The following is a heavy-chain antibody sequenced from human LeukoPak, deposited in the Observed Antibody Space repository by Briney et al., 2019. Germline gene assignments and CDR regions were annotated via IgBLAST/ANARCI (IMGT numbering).Heavy chain of an antibody. CDR1: GFPFSSYE. CDR3: ARGQRPQYTSTWANWFDP. V-gene: IGHV3-48*03. CDR2: ISSSGNKI. J-gene: IGHJ5*02. D-gene: IGHD2-2*01. Sequence: GGSLRLSCAASGFPFSSYEMNWVRQAPGKRLQWVSYISSSGNKIYYAASVKGRFTISRDNAKNSLYLQIDSLRAEDTAVYYCARGQRPQYTSTWANWFDPWCQGTQVTVSS.